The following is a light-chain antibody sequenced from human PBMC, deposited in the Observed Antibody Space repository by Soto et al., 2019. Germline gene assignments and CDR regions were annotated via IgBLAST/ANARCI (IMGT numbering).Light chain of an antibody. CDR2: GAS. Sequence: IQVTQSPSSLSASVGDRVTITCRASQSIGIYLTWYRQKPGKAPKLLIHGASNLESGVPSRFSGNGSGTHFTLTISSLQPEDVGTYYCQQYFSTPTFGQGTKVDIK. CDR1: QSIGIY. CDR3: QQYFSTPT. V-gene: IGKV1-39*01. J-gene: IGKJ1*01.